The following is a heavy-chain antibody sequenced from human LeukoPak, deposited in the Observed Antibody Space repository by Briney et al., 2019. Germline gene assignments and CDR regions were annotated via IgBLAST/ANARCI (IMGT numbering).Heavy chain of an antibody. D-gene: IGHD1-7*01. J-gene: IGHJ3*02. CDR2: IYYSGST. Sequence: PSETLSLTCTVSGGSISSYYWNWIRQPPGKGLEWIGYIYYSGSTNYNPSLKSRVTISVDTSKNQFSLKLSSVTAADTAVYYCARDRTTGWNYDAFDIWGQGTMVTVSS. CDR1: GGSISSYY. V-gene: IGHV4-59*01. CDR3: ARDRTTGWNYDAFDI.